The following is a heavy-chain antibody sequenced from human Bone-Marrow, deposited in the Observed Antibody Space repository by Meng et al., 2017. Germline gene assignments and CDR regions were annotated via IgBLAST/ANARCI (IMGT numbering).Heavy chain of an antibody. CDR1: GGSISSYY. CDR3: ARHSGWTAQKYYYYYYGMDV. V-gene: IGHV4-59*12. J-gene: IGHJ6*02. Sequence: SETLSLTCTVSGGSISSYYWSWIRQPPGKGLEWIGYIYYSGSTNYNPSLKSRVTISVDTSKNQFSLKLSSVTAADTAVYYCARHSGWTAQKYYYYYYGMDVWGQGTTVTVSS. CDR2: IYYSGST. D-gene: IGHD6-19*01.